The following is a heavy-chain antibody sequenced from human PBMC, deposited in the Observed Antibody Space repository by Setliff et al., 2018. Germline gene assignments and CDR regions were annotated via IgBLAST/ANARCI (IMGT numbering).Heavy chain of an antibody. V-gene: IGHV3-7*01. CDR1: GLSYTNDW. Sequence: GGSLRLSCTASGLSYTNDWVSWVRQAPGKGLEWLASINPHGSEKYYADSVKGRFTISRDNAKNSLSLQMNNLRSEDTAVYYCFGAGTCSYLGQGTLVTVSS. CDR2: INPHGSEK. CDR3: FGAGTCSY. J-gene: IGHJ4*02. D-gene: IGHD3-10*01.